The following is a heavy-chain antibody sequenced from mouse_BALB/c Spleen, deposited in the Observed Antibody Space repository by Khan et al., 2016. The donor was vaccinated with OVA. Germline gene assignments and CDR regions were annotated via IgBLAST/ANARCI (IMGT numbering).Heavy chain of an antibody. D-gene: IGHD3-3*01. J-gene: IGHJ3*01. Sequence: VQLQQPGPELMKPGASVNISCKASGYSFTSYYIHWVRQSHGKSLEWIGYIDPFNGGTDYNQKFKDKAQLTVDKSSNTAYMHLSSLTSEDSAVYYCARGTFDYWGQGTLVTVSA. CDR2: IDPFNGGT. CDR3: ARGTFDY. V-gene: IGHV1S135*01. CDR1: GYSFTSYY.